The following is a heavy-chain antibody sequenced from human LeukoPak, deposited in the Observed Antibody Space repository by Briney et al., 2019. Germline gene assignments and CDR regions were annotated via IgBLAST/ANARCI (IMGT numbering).Heavy chain of an antibody. J-gene: IGHJ4*02. CDR2: ISYDGSNK. Sequence: PGRSLRLSCAASGFTFSSYGMHWVRQAPGKGLEWVAVISYDGSNKYYADSVKGRFTISRDNSKNTLYLQMNSLRAEDTAVYSCAKPSSGYHGGFDYWGQGTLVTVSS. CDR3: AKPSSGYHGGFDY. D-gene: IGHD6-19*01. CDR1: GFTFSSYG. V-gene: IGHV3-30*18.